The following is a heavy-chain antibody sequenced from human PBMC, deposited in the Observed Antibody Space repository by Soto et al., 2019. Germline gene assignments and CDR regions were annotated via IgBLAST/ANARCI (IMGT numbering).Heavy chain of an antibody. D-gene: IGHD1-1*01. V-gene: IGHV2-5*01. Sequence: QITLKESGPTLVKPTQTLTLTCTFSGFSFSPSAVGVGWIRQPPGKALEWLALIFWNDDKRYSPSLKSRLTITKDPSKIRVVLTMTNMDPVDTATYYCAHLPFFNEGHDAFDIWGQGTMVTVSS. J-gene: IGHJ3*02. CDR3: AHLPFFNEGHDAFDI. CDR2: IFWNDDK. CDR1: GFSFSPSAVG.